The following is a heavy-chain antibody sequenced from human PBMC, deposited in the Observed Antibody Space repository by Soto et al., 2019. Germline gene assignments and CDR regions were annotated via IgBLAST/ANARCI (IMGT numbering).Heavy chain of an antibody. J-gene: IGHJ4*02. CDR3: TTRVITFGGVIAPIDY. Sequence: KPGGSLRLSCAASGFTFSNAWMSWVRQAPGKGLEWVGRIKSKTDGGTTVYAAPGKGRFTISRDDSKNTLYLQMNSLKTEDTAVYYCTTRVITFGGVIAPIDYWGQGTLVTVS. D-gene: IGHD3-16*02. CDR1: GFTFSNAW. CDR2: IKSKTDGGTT. V-gene: IGHV3-15*01.